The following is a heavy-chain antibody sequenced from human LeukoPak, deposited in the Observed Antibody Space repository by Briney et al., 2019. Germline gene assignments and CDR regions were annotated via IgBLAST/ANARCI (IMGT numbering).Heavy chain of an antibody. CDR1: GGSFSGYY. D-gene: IGHD3-10*01. CDR3: ARRYGSGSYYHYYYMDV. V-gene: IGHV4-34*01. J-gene: IGHJ6*03. Sequence: SETLSLTCAVYGGSFSGYYWSWIRQPPGKGLEWIGEINHSGSTNYNPSLKSRVTISVDTSKNQFSLKLSSVTAADTAVYYCARRYGSGSYYHYYYMDVWGKGTTVTISS. CDR2: INHSGST.